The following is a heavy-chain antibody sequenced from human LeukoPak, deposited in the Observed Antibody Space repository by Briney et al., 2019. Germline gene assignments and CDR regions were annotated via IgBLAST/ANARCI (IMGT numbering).Heavy chain of an antibody. V-gene: IGHV4-34*01. Sequence: SETLSLTCIVSGGSISNYYWSWIRQPPGKGLEWIGEINHSGSTNYNPSLKSRVTISVDTSRNQFSLKLSSVTAADTAVYYCARGLRFGELLRYYYYYGMDVWGQGTTVTVSS. CDR2: INHSGST. J-gene: IGHJ6*02. CDR3: ARGLRFGELLRYYYYYGMDV. D-gene: IGHD3-10*01. CDR1: GGSISNYY.